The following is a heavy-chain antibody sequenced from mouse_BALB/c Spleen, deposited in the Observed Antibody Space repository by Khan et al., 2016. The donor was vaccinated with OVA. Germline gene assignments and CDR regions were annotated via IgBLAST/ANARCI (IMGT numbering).Heavy chain of an antibody. CDR1: GYSFTGYF. CDR3: GTGPAWFAY. CDR2: INPYTGDT. J-gene: IGHJ3*01. V-gene: IGHV1-37*01. Sequence: EVQLQQSGPELVKPGASVKLSCKASGYSFTGYFMNWVKQSHGKSLEWIGRINPYTGDTFYNQKFGGKATLTVDTSSRTAHMELLSLTSEDSAVYYGGTGPAWFAYWGQGTLVTVSA.